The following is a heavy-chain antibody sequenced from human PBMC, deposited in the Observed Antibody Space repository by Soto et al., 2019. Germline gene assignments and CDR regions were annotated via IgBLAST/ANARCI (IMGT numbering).Heavy chain of an antibody. CDR1: GYSFTSYW. CDR2: IDPSDSYT. Sequence: PGESLKISCKGSGYSFTSYWISWVRQMPGKGLEWMGRIDPSDSYTNYSPSFQGHDTISADKSISTAYLQWSSLKASDTAMYYCAGAYCGGDCYHNWFDPWGQGTLVTVS. D-gene: IGHD2-21*02. J-gene: IGHJ5*02. CDR3: AGAYCGGDCYHNWFDP. V-gene: IGHV5-10-1*01.